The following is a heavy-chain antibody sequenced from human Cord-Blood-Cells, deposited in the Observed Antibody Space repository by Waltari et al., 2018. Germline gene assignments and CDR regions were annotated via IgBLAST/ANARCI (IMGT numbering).Heavy chain of an antibody. CDR2: ISYDGSNK. Sequence: QVQLVESGGGVVQPGRSLRLSCAASGFTFSSYGMHWVRQAPGKGLEWVAVISYDGSNKYYADSEKGRFTISRDNSKNTLYLQMNSLRAEDTAVYYCAKDFGAGDAFDIWGQGTMVTVSS. V-gene: IGHV3-30*18. D-gene: IGHD3-10*01. CDR3: AKDFGAGDAFDI. CDR1: GFTFSSYG. J-gene: IGHJ3*02.